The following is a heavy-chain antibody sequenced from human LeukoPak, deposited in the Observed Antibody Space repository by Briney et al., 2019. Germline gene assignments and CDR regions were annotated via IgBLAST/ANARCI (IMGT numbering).Heavy chain of an antibody. CDR2: ISYDGSNK. Sequence: GGSLRLSCAASGFTFSSYAMHWVRQAPGKGLEWVAVISYDGSNKYYADSVKGRFTISRDNSKNTLYLQMNSLRAEDTAVYYCARDGSGWYEYWGQGTLVTVSS. J-gene: IGHJ4*02. CDR3: ARDGSGWYEY. V-gene: IGHV3-30-3*01. CDR1: GFTFSSYA. D-gene: IGHD6-19*01.